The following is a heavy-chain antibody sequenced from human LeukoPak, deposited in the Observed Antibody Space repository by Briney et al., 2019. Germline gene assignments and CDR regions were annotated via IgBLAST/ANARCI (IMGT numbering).Heavy chain of an antibody. CDR1: GGSISSYY. CDR3: ATTIIRIDSSPYYFDY. CDR2: IYYSGST. V-gene: IGHV4-59*01. Sequence: PSETLSLTCTVSGGSISSYYWSWIRQPPGKGLEWIGYIYYSGSTNYNPSLKSRVTISVDTSKNQFSLKLSSVTAADTAVYYCATTIIRIDSSPYYFDYWGQGTLVTVSS. J-gene: IGHJ4*02. D-gene: IGHD5-24*01.